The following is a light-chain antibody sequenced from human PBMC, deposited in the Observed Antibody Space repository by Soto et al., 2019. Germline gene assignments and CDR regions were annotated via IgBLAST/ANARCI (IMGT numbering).Light chain of an antibody. J-gene: IGKJ4*01. V-gene: IGKV3-11*01. CDR3: QQRSDWPST. CDR1: QSVGRY. Sequence: EIVLTQSPATLSLSPGEGATLSCRASQSVGRYLAWYQQKPGQAPRLLIYDASKRATGIAARFSGSGSGTDFTLTIRSLEPEDFAVYYCQQRSDWPSTFGGGTKVQSK. CDR2: DAS.